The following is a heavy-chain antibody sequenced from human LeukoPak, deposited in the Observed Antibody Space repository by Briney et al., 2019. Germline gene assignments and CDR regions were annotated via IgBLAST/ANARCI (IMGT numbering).Heavy chain of an antibody. D-gene: IGHD2-8*01. V-gene: IGHV1-8*01. CDR2: MNPNSGNT. CDR1: GYTFTSYD. Sequence: ASVKVSCKASGYTFTSYDINWVRQATGQGLEWMGWMNPNSGNTGYALKFQGRVTMTRNTSISTAYMELSSLRSEDTAVYYCARSGGKRYCTNGVCYTQFDYWGQGTLVTVSS. J-gene: IGHJ4*02. CDR3: ARSGGKRYCTNGVCYTQFDY.